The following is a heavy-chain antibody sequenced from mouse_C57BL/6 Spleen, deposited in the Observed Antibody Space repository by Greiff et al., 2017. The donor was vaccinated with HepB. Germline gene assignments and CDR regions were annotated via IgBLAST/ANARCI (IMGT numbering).Heavy chain of an antibody. D-gene: IGHD1-1*01. CDR1: GYTFTDYE. Sequence: VKLVESGAELVRPGASVTLSCKASGYTFTDYEMHWVKQTPVHGLEWIGAIDPETGGTAYNQKFKGKAILTADKSSSTAYMELRSLTSEDSAVYYCTTYGSSYDYFDYWGQGTTLTVSS. J-gene: IGHJ2*01. CDR3: TTYGSSYDYFDY. V-gene: IGHV1-15*01. CDR2: IDPETGGT.